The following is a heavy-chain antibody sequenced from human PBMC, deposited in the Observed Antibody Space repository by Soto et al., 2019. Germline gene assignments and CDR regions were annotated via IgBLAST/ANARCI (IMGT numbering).Heavy chain of an antibody. CDR3: AREDDGGDRDYYGLDV. J-gene: IGHJ6*02. V-gene: IGHV4-30-4*01. D-gene: IGHD2-21*02. CDR1: GGSISSEYYH. CDR2: IHYSGSV. Sequence: QVQLQESGPGLVRPSQTLSLTCTVSGGSISSEYYHWTWIRQAPGKGLAWIGYIHYSGSVHYNPSLQSRLTMSVDTSKNLFSLKLSSVTAADTAVYFCAREDDGGDRDYYGLDVWGQGTTVTVSS.